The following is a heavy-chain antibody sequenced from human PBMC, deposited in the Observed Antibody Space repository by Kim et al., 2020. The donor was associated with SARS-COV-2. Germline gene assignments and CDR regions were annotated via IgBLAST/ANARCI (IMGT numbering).Heavy chain of an antibody. J-gene: IGHJ6*02. Sequence: SETLSLTCTVSGGFISNYYWSWIRQPPGKGLEWIGNIYYSGSTIYNPSLKSRVTISVDMSKTHFSLMLSSVTAADTAVYYCARGPRVAAAVSRGRGMDVWGQGTTVTVSS. CDR1: GGFISNYY. D-gene: IGHD6-13*01. V-gene: IGHV4-59*13. CDR2: IYYSGST. CDR3: ARGPRVAAAVSRGRGMDV.